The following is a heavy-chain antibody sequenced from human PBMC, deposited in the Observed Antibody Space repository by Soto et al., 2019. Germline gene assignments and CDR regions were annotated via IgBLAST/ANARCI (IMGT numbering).Heavy chain of an antibody. V-gene: IGHV3-30*04. J-gene: IGHJ6*02. CDR3: ARGDPYYGMDV. CDR1: GFTSSSYF. Sequence: QVQLVESGGGVVQPGRSLRLSCVASGFTSSSYFMHWVRQAPGKGQEWVALISYDGSNKHYADSVKGRFTISRDNSKNTLYLQMNSLRGDDTAVYSCARGDPYYGMDVWGQGTTVTFSS. CDR2: ISYDGSNK.